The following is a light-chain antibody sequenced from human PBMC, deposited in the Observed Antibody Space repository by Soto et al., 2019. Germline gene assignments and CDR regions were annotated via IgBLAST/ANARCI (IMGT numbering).Light chain of an antibody. J-gene: IGLJ1*01. Sequence: QSVLTQPASVSRSPGQSITISCTGTSSDVGGYNYVSWYQQHPGKVPKVMIYEVNNRPAGVSNRFSGSKSGNTASLTISGLQAEDEADYYCSSYTSSSIYVFGTGTKVTVL. CDR1: SSDVGGYNY. CDR2: EVN. V-gene: IGLV2-14*01. CDR3: SSYTSSSIYV.